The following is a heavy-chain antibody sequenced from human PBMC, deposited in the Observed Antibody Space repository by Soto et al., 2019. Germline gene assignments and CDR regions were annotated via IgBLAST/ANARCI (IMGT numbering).Heavy chain of an antibody. D-gene: IGHD6-6*01. J-gene: IGHJ6*02. CDR1: GFTLCSFR. V-gene: IGHV3-74*01. CDR3: ARYVWDSYSSSHNYYYGMDV. Sequence: PGGSLGVSCAASGFTLCSFRMHWVRQAPGKGLVWVSRINSDGSSTSYADSVKGRFTISRDNAKNTLYLQMNSLRAEDTAVYYCARYVWDSYSSSHNYYYGMDVWGHGTTVTVSS. CDR2: INSDGSST.